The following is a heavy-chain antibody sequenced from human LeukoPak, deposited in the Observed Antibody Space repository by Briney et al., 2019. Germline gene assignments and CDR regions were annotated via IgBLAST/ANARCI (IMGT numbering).Heavy chain of an antibody. Sequence: GSLRLSCAASGFTLSSYWMHWIRQPPGKGLEWIGEINHSGSTNYNPSLKSRVTISVDTSKNQFSLKLNSVTAADTAVYYCARVDTEVGGTYREFDYWGQGTLVTVSS. CDR1: GFTLSSYW. D-gene: IGHD1-26*01. CDR2: INHSGST. J-gene: IGHJ4*02. CDR3: ARVDTEVGGTYREFDY. V-gene: IGHV4-34*01.